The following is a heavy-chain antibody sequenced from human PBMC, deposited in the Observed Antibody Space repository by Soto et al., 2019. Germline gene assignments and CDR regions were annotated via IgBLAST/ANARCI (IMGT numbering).Heavy chain of an antibody. J-gene: IGHJ6*03. CDR2: INHSGST. D-gene: IGHD3-10*01. CDR1: GVSFSGYY. V-gene: IGHV4-34*01. CDR3: ASGSYYGSGSYTKTYYYYYMDV. Sequence: SETLSLTCAVYGVSFSGYYLSWIRQPPGKGLEWIGEINHSGSTNYNPSLKRRVTISVDTSKNQFSLKLSSVTAADTAVYYCASGSYYGSGSYTKTYYYYYMDVWGKGTTVTVSS.